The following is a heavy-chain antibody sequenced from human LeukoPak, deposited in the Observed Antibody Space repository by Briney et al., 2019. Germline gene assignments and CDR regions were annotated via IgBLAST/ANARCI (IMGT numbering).Heavy chain of an antibody. J-gene: IGHJ3*02. CDR1: GFTVSSNY. CDR2: IYSGGST. Sequence: GGSLRLSCAASGFTVSSNYMSWVRQAPGKGLEWVSVIYSGGSTYYAGSVKGRFTISRDNSKNTLYLQMNSLRAEDTAVYYCARERRVTYDILTGYYEFSQGAFDIWGQGTMVTVSS. CDR3: ARERRVTYDILTGYYEFSQGAFDI. D-gene: IGHD3-9*01. V-gene: IGHV3-66*02.